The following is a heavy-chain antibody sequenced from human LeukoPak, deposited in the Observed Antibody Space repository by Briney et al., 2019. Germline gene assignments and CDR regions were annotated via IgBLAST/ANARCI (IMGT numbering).Heavy chain of an antibody. Sequence: SETLSLTCTVSGGSISSYYWSWIRQPPGKGLEWIGYIYYSGSTNYNPSLKSRVTISVDTSKNQFSLKLSSVTAADTAVYYCARGRSGYYSRGGELDYWGQGTLVTVSS. CDR2: IYYSGST. V-gene: IGHV4-59*12. J-gene: IGHJ4*02. CDR1: GGSISSYY. D-gene: IGHD3-22*01. CDR3: ARGRSGYYSRGGELDY.